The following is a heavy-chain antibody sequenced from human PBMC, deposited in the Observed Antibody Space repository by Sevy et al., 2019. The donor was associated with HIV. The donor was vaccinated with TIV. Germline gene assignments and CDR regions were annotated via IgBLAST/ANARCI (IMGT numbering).Heavy chain of an antibody. CDR1: GFTFSDYY. V-gene: IGHV3-11*01. Sequence: GESLKISCAASGFTFSDYYMSWIRQAPGKGLEWVSYISRSGSTINYADSVKGRFTISRDNDKNSLYLQINSLRAEDTAVYYCARENTMIEEPGWFDPWGQGTLVTVSS. D-gene: IGHD3-22*01. CDR3: ARENTMIEEPGWFDP. CDR2: ISRSGSTI. J-gene: IGHJ5*02.